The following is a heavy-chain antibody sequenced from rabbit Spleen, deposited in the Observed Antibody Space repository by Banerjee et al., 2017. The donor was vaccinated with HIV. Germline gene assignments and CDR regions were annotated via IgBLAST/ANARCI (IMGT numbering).Heavy chain of an antibody. D-gene: IGHD1-1*01. Sequence: EQLEESGGGLVKPEGSLTLTCKASGIDFSRNTMCWVRQAPGKGLEWIACIYGGGSGTTYFANWAKGRFAISKTSSTTVTLQMTSLTAADTATYFCARDVGSSSGDYYWEFTLWGQGTLVTVS. CDR3: ARDVGSSSGDYYWEFTL. V-gene: IGHV1S45*01. CDR1: GIDFSRNT. J-gene: IGHJ4*01. CDR2: IYGGGSGTT.